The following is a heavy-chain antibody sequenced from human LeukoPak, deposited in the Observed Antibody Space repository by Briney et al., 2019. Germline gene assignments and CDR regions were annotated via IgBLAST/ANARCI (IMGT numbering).Heavy chain of an antibody. CDR1: GGSISSYY. Sequence: SETLSLTCTVSGGSISSYYWSWIRQLPGKGLEWIGSIYYSGSTNYNPSLKSRVTISVDTSKNQFSLKLTSVTAADTAVYYCARWSVDTRWFNPWGQGTLVTVSS. J-gene: IGHJ5*02. V-gene: IGHV4-59*08. CDR2: IYYSGST. D-gene: IGHD2-15*01. CDR3: ARWSVDTRWFNP.